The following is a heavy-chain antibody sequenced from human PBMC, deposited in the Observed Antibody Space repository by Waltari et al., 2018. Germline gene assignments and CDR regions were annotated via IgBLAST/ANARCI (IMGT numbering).Heavy chain of an antibody. Sequence: EVQLVESGGGLVQPGGSLRLSCEASGFIFSTSWMSWVRQAPGKGLGWVASIKQDGSEKYDVDSVKGRFTSSTDNTKNSLSLQMNSLRAEDTAVYYCARDLDYYDSGTYYSYDGMDVWGQGTTVTISS. V-gene: IGHV3-7*04. CDR1: GFIFSTSW. D-gene: IGHD3-22*01. CDR2: IKQDGSEK. J-gene: IGHJ6*02. CDR3: ARDLDYYDSGTYYSYDGMDV.